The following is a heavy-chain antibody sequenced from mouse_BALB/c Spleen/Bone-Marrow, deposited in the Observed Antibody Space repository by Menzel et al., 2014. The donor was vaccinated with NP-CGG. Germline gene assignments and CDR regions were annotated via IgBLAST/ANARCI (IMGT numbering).Heavy chain of an antibody. CDR3: ARSGTDYAMDY. CDR2: IWSDGST. Sequence: VKLVESGPDLVAPSQSLSLTCTVSGFSLTSYGLHWVRQPPGKGLEWLGVIWSDGSTTYNSALKSRLSISKDNSKRQVLLKMNSLQTDDTAMYYCARSGTDYAMDYWGQGTSVTVSS. D-gene: IGHD4-1*01. V-gene: IGHV2-6-2*01. CDR1: GFSLTSYG. J-gene: IGHJ4*01.